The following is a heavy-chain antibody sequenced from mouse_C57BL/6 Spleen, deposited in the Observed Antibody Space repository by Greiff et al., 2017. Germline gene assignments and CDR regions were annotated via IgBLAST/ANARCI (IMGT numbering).Heavy chain of an antibody. D-gene: IGHD1-1*01. CDR1: GYTFTSYW. Sequence: VQLQQPGAELVKPGASVKMSCKASGYTFTSYWITWVKQRPGQGLEWIGDIYPGSGSTNYNEKFKSKATLTVDTSSSTAYMQLSSLTSEDSAVYYCARWIVPLMTTEDYFDYWGQGTTLTVSS. J-gene: IGHJ2*01. CDR3: ARWIVPLMTTEDYFDY. V-gene: IGHV1-55*01. CDR2: IYPGSGST.